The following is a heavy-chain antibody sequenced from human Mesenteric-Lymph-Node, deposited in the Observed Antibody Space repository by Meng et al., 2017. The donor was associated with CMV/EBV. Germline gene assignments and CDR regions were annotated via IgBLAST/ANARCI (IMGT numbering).Heavy chain of an antibody. CDR3: ARHQRWLKSEGGFNY. V-gene: IGHV4-34*01. CDR1: GGSFSGYY. J-gene: IGHJ4*02. CDR2: INHSGST. Sequence: QVHLQQWAAGLLKPSGTLALTCAVYGGSFSGYYGSWIRQPPGKGLEWIGEINHSGSTNYNPSLKSRVTISVDTSKNQFSLKLSSVTAADTAVYYCARHQRWLKSEGGFNYWGQGTLVTVSS. D-gene: IGHD4-23*01.